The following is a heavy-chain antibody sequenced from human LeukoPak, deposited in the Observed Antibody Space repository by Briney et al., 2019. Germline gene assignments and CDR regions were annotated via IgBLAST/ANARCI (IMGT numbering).Heavy chain of an antibody. V-gene: IGHV3-30*02. CDR2: IRNDGSHK. Sequence: GGSLGLSCAASGFIFSSYGMHWVRQAPGKGPEWVAVIRNDGSHKYYADSVKGRFTISRDNSKNTLVLQMNSLTAEDTAVYYCVKDRVTEAYGMEVWGQGTTVTVSS. CDR1: GFIFSSYG. J-gene: IGHJ6*02. CDR3: VKDRVTEAYGMEV.